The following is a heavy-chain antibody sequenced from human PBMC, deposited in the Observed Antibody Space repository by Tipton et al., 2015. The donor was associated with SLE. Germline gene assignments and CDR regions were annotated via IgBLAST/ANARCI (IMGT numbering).Heavy chain of an antibody. Sequence: SLRLSCVASGFIFSSFGMIWVRQAPGKGLEWVSGISSSGGTTYYAASAKGRFTISRDNSKNTLYLQMNSLRAEDTAVYYCAKDLWFGDHAFDIWGQGTMVTVSS. CDR2: ISSSGGTT. CDR1: GFIFSSFG. D-gene: IGHD3-10*01. J-gene: IGHJ3*02. V-gene: IGHV3-23*01. CDR3: AKDLWFGDHAFDI.